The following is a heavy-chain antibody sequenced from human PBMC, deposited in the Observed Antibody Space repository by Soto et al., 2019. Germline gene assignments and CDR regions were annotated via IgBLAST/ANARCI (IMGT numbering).Heavy chain of an antibody. D-gene: IGHD6-19*01. Sequence: GGSLRLSCAASGFTFSNYAISRVRQAPGKGLEWVSIISGSGDTSYYADSVKGRFTISRDNSRNTLYLQLNSLRAEDSAKYYCAKEGTSGLYYFDYWGPGTLVTVSS. CDR2: ISGSGDTS. J-gene: IGHJ4*02. CDR3: AKEGTSGLYYFDY. V-gene: IGHV3-23*01. CDR1: GFTFSNYA.